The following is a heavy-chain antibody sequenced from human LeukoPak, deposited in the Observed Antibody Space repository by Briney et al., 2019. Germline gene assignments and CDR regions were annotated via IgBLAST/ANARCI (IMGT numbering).Heavy chain of an antibody. CDR2: ISGRSNYI. J-gene: IGHJ5*02. V-gene: IGHV3-21*01. CDR3: ARGSTLGSCTSSSYHNWFDP. CDR1: GFTFSTFS. Sequence: GGSLRLSCAASGFTFSTFSMNWVRQAPGKGLEWVSSISGRSNYIFYADSVKGRFTISRDNAENSLYLLLNSLRVEDTAVYYCARGSTLGSCTSSSYHNWFDPWGQGTLVTVSS. D-gene: IGHD2-2*01.